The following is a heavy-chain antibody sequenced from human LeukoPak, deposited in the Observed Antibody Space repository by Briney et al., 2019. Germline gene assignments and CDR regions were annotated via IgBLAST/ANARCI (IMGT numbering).Heavy chain of an antibody. CDR2: INHSGST. Sequence: SETLSLTCAVYGGSFSGYYWSWIRQPPGKGLEWIGEINHSGSTNYNPSLKSRVTISVDTSKNQFSLKLSSVTAADTAVYYCARHKFLWFGEPQYYFDYWGQGTLVTVSS. CDR3: ARHKFLWFGEPQYYFDY. CDR1: GGSFSGYY. J-gene: IGHJ4*02. V-gene: IGHV4-34*01. D-gene: IGHD3-10*01.